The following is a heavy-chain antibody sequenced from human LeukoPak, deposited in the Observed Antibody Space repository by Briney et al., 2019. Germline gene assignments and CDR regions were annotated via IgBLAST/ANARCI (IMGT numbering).Heavy chain of an antibody. V-gene: IGHV3-53*01. CDR1: GFSSY. J-gene: IGHJ5*02. CDR3: ATDAPPRS. CDR2: FYSGGTT. Sequence: GGSLRLSCAASGFSSYMSWVRQAPGKGLEWVSVFYSGGTTYYADSIKGRFTVSRDNSKNTLYLQMNSLRAEDTAVYYCATDAPPRSWGQGTLVTVSS.